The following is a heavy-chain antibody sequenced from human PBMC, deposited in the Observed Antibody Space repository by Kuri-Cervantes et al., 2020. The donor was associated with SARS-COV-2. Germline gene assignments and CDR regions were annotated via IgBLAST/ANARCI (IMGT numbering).Heavy chain of an antibody. D-gene: IGHD3-22*01. V-gene: IGHV4-39*01. J-gene: IGHJ4*02. CDR2: IYYSGST. CDR3: ARHQRGPQRYDSSGKFDY. CDR1: GGSIRSSSYY. Sequence: SQTLSLTCAVSGGSIRSSSYYWGWIRQPPGKGLEWIGSIYYSGSTYYNPSLKSRVTISVDTSKNQFSLKLSSVTAADTAVYYCARHQRGPQRYDSSGKFDYWGQGTLVTVSS.